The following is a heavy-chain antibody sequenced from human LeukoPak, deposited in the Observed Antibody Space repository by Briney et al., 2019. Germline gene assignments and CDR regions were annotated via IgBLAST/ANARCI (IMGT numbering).Heavy chain of an antibody. D-gene: IGHD3-9*01. CDR1: GFTFSSYG. CDR3: ARDICTSFRSSFDW. J-gene: IGHJ1*01. CDR2: IWRDGSKT. V-gene: IGHV3-33*01. Sequence: GGSLRLSCAASGFTFSSYGLHWVRQAPGKGLEWVALIWRDGSKTDYADSVKGRFTISRDNSKNTVYLQLSSLRAEDTAVYYCARDICTSFRSSFDWGGQGTLVAVYS.